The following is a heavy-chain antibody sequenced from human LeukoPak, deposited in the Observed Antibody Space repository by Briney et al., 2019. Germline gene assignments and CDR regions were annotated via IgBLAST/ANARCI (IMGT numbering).Heavy chain of an antibody. D-gene: IGHD1-1*01. CDR1: GFPASRNY. V-gene: IGHV3-53*01. CDR3: ASDQVKLGVLENAFDI. Sequence: PGGSLTLPCAASGFPASRNYMSWVRPAPGKGLAWVSVIYSVGSTYYANSVKGRFTISRDNSKNTLYLQMNSLRAEDTAVYYCASDQVKLGVLENAFDIWGQGTMVTVSS. CDR2: IYSVGST. J-gene: IGHJ3*02.